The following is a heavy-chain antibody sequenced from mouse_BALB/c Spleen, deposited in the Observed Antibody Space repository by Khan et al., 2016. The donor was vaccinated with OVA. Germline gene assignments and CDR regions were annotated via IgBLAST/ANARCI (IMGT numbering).Heavy chain of an antibody. D-gene: IGHD1-1*02. CDR1: GYSITSDYA. CDR2: ISYSGRT. J-gene: IGHJ4*01. Sequence: EVQLQESGPGLVKPSQSLSLTCTVTGYSITSDYAWNWIRQFPGNKLEWMGYISYSGRTNYNPSLKSRISITRDTSKNQFFLQLNSVTTEDTATYYCARDGARYNYAMDYWGQGTSVTVSS. CDR3: ARDGARYNYAMDY. V-gene: IGHV3-2*02.